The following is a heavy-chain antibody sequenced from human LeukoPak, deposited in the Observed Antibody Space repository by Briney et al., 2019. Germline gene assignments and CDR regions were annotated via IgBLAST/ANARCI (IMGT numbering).Heavy chain of an antibody. D-gene: IGHD3-10*01. CDR2: MNPNSGNT. CDR1: GYTFTSYD. V-gene: IGHV1-8*01. J-gene: IGHJ6*03. CDR3: ARMVTMVRGVRYYYYMDV. Sequence: ASVKVSCKASGYTFTSYDINWVRRATGQGLEWMGWMNPNSGNTGYAQKFQGRVTMTRNTSISTAYMELSSLRSEDTAVYYCARMVTMVRGVRYYYYMDVWGKGTTVTISS.